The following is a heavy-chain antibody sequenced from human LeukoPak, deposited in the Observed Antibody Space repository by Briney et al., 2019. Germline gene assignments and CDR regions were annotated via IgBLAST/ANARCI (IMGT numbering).Heavy chain of an antibody. Sequence: GGSLRLSCAASGFTFSSYAMSWVRQAPGKGLEWVSAISGSGGSTYYADSVKGRFTISRDNSKNTLYLQMNSLRAEDTAVYYCAKVPVEMATIEGFYYYYMDVWGKGTTVTVSS. CDR2: ISGSGGST. D-gene: IGHD5-24*01. J-gene: IGHJ6*03. CDR3: AKVPVEMATIEGFYYYYMDV. CDR1: GFTFSSYA. V-gene: IGHV3-23*01.